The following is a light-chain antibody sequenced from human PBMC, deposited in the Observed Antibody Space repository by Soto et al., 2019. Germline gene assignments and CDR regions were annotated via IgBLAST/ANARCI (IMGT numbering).Light chain of an antibody. CDR1: QSVGNN. CDR3: QQYGDWPLT. CDR2: ATS. Sequence: EIVVTQSPATLSVSPGERATLSCRASQSVGNNFAWYQQKPGQAPRLLTFATSTRATGVPATFSGSGSGTEFTRTISCLQSEDFAVYYCQQYGDWPLTFGGGAKVEIE. V-gene: IGKV3-15*01. J-gene: IGKJ4*01.